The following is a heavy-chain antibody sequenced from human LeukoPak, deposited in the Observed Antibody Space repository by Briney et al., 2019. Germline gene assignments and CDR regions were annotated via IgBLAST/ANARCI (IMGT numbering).Heavy chain of an antibody. Sequence: TSETLSLTCTVSGGSISSYYWSWLRQPAGKGLEWIGRIYTSGSTKCNPSLESRVTMSVDTSKNQVSLRLSSVTAADTAVYYCASGDANTAAAFDIWGQGTMVTVSS. CDR3: ASGDANTAAAFDI. CDR2: IYTSGST. D-gene: IGHD4-17*01. V-gene: IGHV4-4*07. CDR1: GGSISSYY. J-gene: IGHJ3*02.